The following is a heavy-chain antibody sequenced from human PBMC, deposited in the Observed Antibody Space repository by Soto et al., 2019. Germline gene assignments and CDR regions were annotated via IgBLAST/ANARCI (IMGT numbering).Heavy chain of an antibody. J-gene: IGHJ4*02. D-gene: IGHD3-10*01. CDR3: AAPPVLLWFGEKPRNFDY. CDR1: GYTFTSYG. V-gene: IGHV1-24*01. CDR2: FDPEDGET. Sequence: ASVKVSCKASGYTFTSYGISWVRQAPGKGLEWMGGFDPEDGETIYAQKFQGRVTMTEDTSTDTAYMELSSLRSEDTAVYYCAAPPVLLWFGEKPRNFDYWGQGTLVTVSS.